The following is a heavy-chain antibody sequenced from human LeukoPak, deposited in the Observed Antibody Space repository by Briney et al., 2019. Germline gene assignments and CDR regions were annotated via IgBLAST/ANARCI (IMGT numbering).Heavy chain of an antibody. D-gene: IGHD6-13*01. CDR1: GFTFTSYA. J-gene: IGHJ4*02. CDR3: AKDSISSSWYIDY. V-gene: IGHV3-23*01. Sequence: GGSLRLSCAASGFTFTSYAMTWVRQAPGKGLEWVSVISSGGHSTYYADSVKGRFTISRDNSKNTLYLQMSSLRADDTAVYYCAKDSISSSWYIDYWGQGTLVTVSS. CDR2: ISSGGHST.